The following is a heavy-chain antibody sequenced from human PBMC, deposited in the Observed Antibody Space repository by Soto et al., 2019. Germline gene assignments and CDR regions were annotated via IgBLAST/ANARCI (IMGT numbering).Heavy chain of an antibody. CDR2: IYYSGST. J-gene: IGHJ4*02. Sequence: SETLSLTCTVSGGSISSGGYYWSWIRQHPGKGLEWIGYIYYSGSTYYNPSLKSRVTISVDTSKNQFSLKLSSVTAADTAVYYCARDHYNSYFDYWGQGTLVTVSS. D-gene: IGHD4-4*01. CDR1: GGSISSGGYY. CDR3: ARDHYNSYFDY. V-gene: IGHV4-31*03.